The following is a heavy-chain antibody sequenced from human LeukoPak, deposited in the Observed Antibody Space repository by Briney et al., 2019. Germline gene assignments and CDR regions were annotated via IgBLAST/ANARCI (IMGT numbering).Heavy chain of an antibody. Sequence: GESPKTPCHGSGYPFNNFCIAWVRPIPGKGIEWMGIFYPGASDTRYSPSFQGQVTISADKSISTAYLQWSSLKASDTAMYYCARQVVVITGTRYYFDYWGQGTLVTVSS. V-gene: IGHV5-51*01. CDR2: FYPGASDT. CDR1: GYPFNNFC. J-gene: IGHJ4*02. D-gene: IGHD1-7*01. CDR3: ARQVVVITGTRYYFDY.